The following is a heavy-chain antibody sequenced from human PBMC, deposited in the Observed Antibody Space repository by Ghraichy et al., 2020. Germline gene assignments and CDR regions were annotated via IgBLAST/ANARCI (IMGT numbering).Heavy chain of an antibody. Sequence: GGSLRLSCAASGFTFSSYAMSWVRQAPGKGLEWVSAISGSGGSTYYADSVKGRFTISRDNSKNTLYLQMNSLRAEDTAVYYCAKPSMVRGFIGWYYFDYWGQGTLVTVSS. CDR1: GFTFSSYA. D-gene: IGHD3-10*01. V-gene: IGHV3-23*01. CDR2: ISGSGGST. CDR3: AKPSMVRGFIGWYYFDY. J-gene: IGHJ4*02.